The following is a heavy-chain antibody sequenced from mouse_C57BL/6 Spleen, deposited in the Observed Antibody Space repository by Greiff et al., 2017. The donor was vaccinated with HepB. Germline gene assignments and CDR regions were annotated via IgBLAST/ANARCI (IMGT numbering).Heavy chain of an antibody. CDR3: ARRGYGNAIDY. V-gene: IGHV1-50*01. J-gene: IGHJ4*01. CDR1: GYTFTSYW. D-gene: IGHD1-1*01. Sequence: QVQLQQPGAELVKPGASVKLSCKASGYTFTSYWMQWVKQRPGQGLEWIGEIDPSDSYTNYNQKFKGKATLTVDTSSSTAYIQLSSLTSEDSAVYYCARRGYGNAIDYWGQGTSVTVSS. CDR2: IDPSDSYT.